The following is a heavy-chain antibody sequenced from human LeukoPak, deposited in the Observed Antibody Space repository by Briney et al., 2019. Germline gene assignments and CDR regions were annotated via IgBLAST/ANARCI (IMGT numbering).Heavy chain of an antibody. CDR1: GGSISSGSYY. V-gene: IGHV4-61*09. J-gene: IGHJ5*02. CDR2: INHSGNT. Sequence: SQTLSLTCTVSGGSISSGSYYWSWIRQPAGKGLEWIGEINHSGNTNYNPSLKSRVTVSIDMSQNQVSLKLTSVTAADTAVYYCARGVAGTFDPWGQGTLVSVSS. D-gene: IGHD6-19*01. CDR3: ARGVAGTFDP.